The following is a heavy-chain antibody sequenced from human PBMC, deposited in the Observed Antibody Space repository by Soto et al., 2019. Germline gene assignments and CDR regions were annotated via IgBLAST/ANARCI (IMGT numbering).Heavy chain of an antibody. CDR3: VNVPDYDFWSGYSMYYYYGMDV. V-gene: IGHV3-30*02. D-gene: IGHD3-3*01. CDR1: GFTFSSYG. Sequence: GGSLRLSCAASGFTFSSYGMHWVRQAPGKGLEWVAVIWYDGSNKYYADSVKGRFTISRDNSKNTLYLQMSSLRAEDTAVYYCVNVPDYDFWSGYSMYYYYGMDVWGQGTTITVSS. J-gene: IGHJ6*02. CDR2: IWYDGSNK.